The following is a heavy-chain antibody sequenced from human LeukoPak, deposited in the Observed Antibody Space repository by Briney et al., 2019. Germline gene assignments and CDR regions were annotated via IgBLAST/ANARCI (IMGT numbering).Heavy chain of an antibody. CDR3: ARRAGDYSHPYDY. Sequence: PGGSLRLSCTVSGFTVSSNSMSWVRQAPGKGLEWVSFIYSGDSTQYSDSVKGRFTISRDNSKNTLYLQMNSLRAEDTAVYYCARRAGDYSHPYDYWGQGTLVTVSS. CDR2: IYSGDST. V-gene: IGHV3-53*01. J-gene: IGHJ4*02. CDR1: GFTVSSNS. D-gene: IGHD3-22*01.